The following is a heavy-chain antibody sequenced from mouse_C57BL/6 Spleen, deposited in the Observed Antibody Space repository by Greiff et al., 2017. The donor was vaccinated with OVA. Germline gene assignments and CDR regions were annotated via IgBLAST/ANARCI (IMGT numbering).Heavy chain of an antibody. J-gene: IGHJ4*01. Sequence: VKLMESGPELVKPGASVKISCKASGYAFSSSWMNWVKQRPGKGLEWIGRIYPGDGDTNYNGKFKGKATLTADKSSSTAYMQLSSLTSEDSAVYFCARDYGTPMDYWGQGTSVTVSS. CDR2: IYPGDGDT. CDR3: ARDYGTPMDY. V-gene: IGHV1-82*01. CDR1: GYAFSSSW. D-gene: IGHD1-1*01.